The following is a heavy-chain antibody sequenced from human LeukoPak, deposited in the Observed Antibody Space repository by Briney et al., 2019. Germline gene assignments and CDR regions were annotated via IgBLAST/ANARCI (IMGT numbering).Heavy chain of an antibody. J-gene: IGHJ4*02. CDR3: ARRYGSGSSLDY. D-gene: IGHD3-10*01. Sequence: SSQTLSFTGTGSGFSISGGGYSWRALRQPPGKSLGWIGYIYHSGCTYYNPALKSRVTISVDRSKNQFSLKLSSVTAADTAVYYCARRYGSGSSLDYWGQGTLVTVSS. CDR1: GFSISGGGYS. V-gene: IGHV4-30-2*01. CDR2: IYHSGCT.